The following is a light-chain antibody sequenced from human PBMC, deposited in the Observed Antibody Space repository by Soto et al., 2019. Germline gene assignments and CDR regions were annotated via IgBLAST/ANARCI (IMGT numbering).Light chain of an antibody. J-gene: IGLJ3*02. CDR1: TCNIGNNY. CDR3: GSLDDSLSGVV. V-gene: IGLV1-51*01. CDR2: DNS. Sequence: QSVLTQPPSVSSALGQKVTISCSGNTCNIGNNYVAWYQQLPGTAPHLLIYDNSERPSGIPNGCSASKYGTSATLGVTGLQTGEEADDYCGSLDDSLSGVVFGGGTKLTVL.